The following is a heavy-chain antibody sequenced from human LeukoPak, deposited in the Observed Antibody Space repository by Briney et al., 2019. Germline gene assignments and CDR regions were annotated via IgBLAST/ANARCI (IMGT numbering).Heavy chain of an antibody. CDR3: ASYYYDSSGYFDY. J-gene: IGHJ4*02. CDR1: GGSISSYY. V-gene: IGHV4-59*08. D-gene: IGHD3-22*01. CDR2: IYYSGST. Sequence: PSETLSLTCTVSGGSISSYYWSWIRQPPGKGLEWIGYIYYSGSTYYNPPLKSRVTISVDTSKNQFSLKLSSVTAADTAVYYCASYYYDSSGYFDYWGQGTLVTVSS.